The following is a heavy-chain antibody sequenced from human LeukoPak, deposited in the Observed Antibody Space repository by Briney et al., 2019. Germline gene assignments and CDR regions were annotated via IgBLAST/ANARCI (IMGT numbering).Heavy chain of an antibody. D-gene: IGHD3-10*01. CDR3: ARCYASGSYGMDY. CDR1: GFTFSDYS. Sequence: GGSLRLSCAASGFTFSDYSMNWVRQAPGKGLEWVSSISSTSIYIYYADSVKGRFTISRDNAKNSLSLQMNSLGAEDTALYYCARCYASGSYGMDYWGQGTLVTVSS. J-gene: IGHJ4*02. CDR2: ISSTSIYI. V-gene: IGHV3-21*01.